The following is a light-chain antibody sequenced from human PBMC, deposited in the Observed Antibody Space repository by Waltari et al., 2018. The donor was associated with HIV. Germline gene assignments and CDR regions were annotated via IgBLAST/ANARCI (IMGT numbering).Light chain of an antibody. CDR2: AAS. V-gene: IGKV1-27*01. Sequence: DIHLTQSPSSLSARVGDRVTISCRASHDIVHSLAWYQQRPGKIPKLLIYAASTLKSGVPSRFSGGGSGTDCTLAISGLQPDDVATYYCQKYDTAPGAFGQGTTVGV. CDR3: QKYDTAPGA. CDR1: HDIVHS. J-gene: IGKJ1*01.